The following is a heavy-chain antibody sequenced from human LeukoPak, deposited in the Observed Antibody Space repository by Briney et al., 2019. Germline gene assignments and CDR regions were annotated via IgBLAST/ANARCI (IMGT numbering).Heavy chain of an antibody. J-gene: IGHJ3*02. CDR2: INPNSGGT. CDR3: ARDAYVHNAFDI. CDR1: GYTFTGYY. Sequence: ASVKVSCKASGYTFTGYYMHWVRQAPGQGLECMGRINPNSGGTNYAQKFQGRVTMTRDTSISTAYMELSRLRSDDTAVYYCARDAYVHNAFDIWGQGTMVTVSS. D-gene: IGHD1-1*01. V-gene: IGHV1-2*06.